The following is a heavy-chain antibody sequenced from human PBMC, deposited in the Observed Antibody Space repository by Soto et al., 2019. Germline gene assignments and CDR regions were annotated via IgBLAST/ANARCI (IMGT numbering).Heavy chain of an antibody. CDR3: ARSSGTYGTLDY. J-gene: IGHJ4*02. V-gene: IGHV4-59*01. CDR2: MYYSGST. Sequence: SETLSLTCTVSGASISSYYWSWIRQPPGKGLEWIAYMYYSGSTKYNPSLKSRVTISGDTSKNQVSLSLTSVTAADTGMYYCARSSGTYGTLDYWGEGTLVTVSS. D-gene: IGHD1-26*01. CDR1: GASISSYY.